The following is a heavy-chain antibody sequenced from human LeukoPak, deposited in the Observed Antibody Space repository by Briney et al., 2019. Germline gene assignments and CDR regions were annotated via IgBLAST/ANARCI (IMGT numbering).Heavy chain of an antibody. CDR3: AKDLGGYSYGRYFDY. D-gene: IGHD5-18*01. J-gene: IGHJ4*02. V-gene: IGHV3-23*01. CDR2: ISGSGGST. CDR1: GFTFNSYA. Sequence: PGGSLRLSCAASGFTFNSYAMSWVRQAPGKGLEWVSAISGSGGSTYYADSVKGRFTISRDNSKNTLYLQMNSLRAEDTAVYYCAKDLGGYSYGRYFDYWGQGTLVTVSS.